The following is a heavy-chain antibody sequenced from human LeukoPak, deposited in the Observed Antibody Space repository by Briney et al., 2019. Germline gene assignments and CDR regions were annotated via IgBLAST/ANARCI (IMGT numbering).Heavy chain of an antibody. J-gene: IGHJ4*02. Sequence: PGGSLRLSCAASGFTFSSYSMNWVRQAPGKGLEWVSSISSSSSYIYYADSVKGRFTISRDNSKNTLYLQMNSLRAEDTAVYYCAKDFGMVRGVVDYWGQGTLVTVSS. CDR1: GFTFSSYS. CDR3: AKDFGMVRGVVDY. V-gene: IGHV3-21*04. D-gene: IGHD3-10*01. CDR2: ISSSSSYI.